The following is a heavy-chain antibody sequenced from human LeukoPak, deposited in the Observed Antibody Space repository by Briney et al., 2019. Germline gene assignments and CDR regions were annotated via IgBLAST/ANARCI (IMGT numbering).Heavy chain of an antibody. CDR1: GFTFSSYS. D-gene: IGHD6-19*01. V-gene: IGHV3-21*01. CDR3: ARGGWYFGNAFDI. J-gene: IGHJ3*02. Sequence: GGSLRLSCAASGFTFSSYSMNWVRQAPGKGLEWVSSISSSSSYIYYADSVKGRFTISRDNAKNSLYLQMNSLRAEDTAVYYCARGGWYFGNAFDIWGQGTMVTVSS. CDR2: ISSSSSYI.